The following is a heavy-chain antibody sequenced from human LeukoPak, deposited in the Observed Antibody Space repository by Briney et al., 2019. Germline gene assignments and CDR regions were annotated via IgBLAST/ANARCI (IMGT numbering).Heavy chain of an antibody. Sequence: SETLSLTCTVSGGSISSYYWSWIRQPAGKGLEWIGRIFISGNTNYNPALKSRVTMSVDTSKNQFSLKLSSVAAADTAVYYCARAYYYDNSGYYYFDYWGQGTLVTVSS. D-gene: IGHD3-22*01. CDR1: GGSISSYY. CDR2: IFISGNT. CDR3: ARAYYYDNSGYYYFDY. V-gene: IGHV4-4*07. J-gene: IGHJ4*02.